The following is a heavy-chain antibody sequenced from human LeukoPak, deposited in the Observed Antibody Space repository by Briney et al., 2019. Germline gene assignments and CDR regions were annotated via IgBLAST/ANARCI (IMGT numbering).Heavy chain of an antibody. Sequence: PGGSLRLSCAASGFTFSSYAMSWVXXXXXXXXXXXXXXXGSGGSTYYADSVKGRFTISRDNSKNTLYLQMNSLRAEDTAVYYCAKVIAIGCSSSWYDLDYWGQGTLVTVSS. CDR1: GFTFSSYA. J-gene: IGHJ4*02. V-gene: IGHV3-23*01. CDR2: XXGSGGST. D-gene: IGHD6-13*01. CDR3: AKVIAIGCSSSWYDLDY.